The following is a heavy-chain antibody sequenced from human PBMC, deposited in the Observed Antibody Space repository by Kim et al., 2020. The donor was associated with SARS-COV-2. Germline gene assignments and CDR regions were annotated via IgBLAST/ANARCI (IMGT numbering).Heavy chain of an antibody. Sequence: SETLSLTCTLSAASLSIVYYWGWVRQSPGKGLEWLGSISNSGNTYYNLPLKKRLTISVDTSKKQFSLKVASVTAADTAMCYCVRQVISAWFNFDLWGQGTIVTASS. D-gene: IGHD2-21*01. CDR2: ISNSGNT. CDR1: AASLSIVYY. V-gene: IGHV4-38-2*02. J-gene: IGHJ3*01. CDR3: VRQVISAWFNFDL.